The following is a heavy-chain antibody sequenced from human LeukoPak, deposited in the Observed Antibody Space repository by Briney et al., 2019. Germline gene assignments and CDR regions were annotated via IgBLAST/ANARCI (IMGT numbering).Heavy chain of an antibody. CDR2: INPSGSST. V-gene: IGHV1-46*01. Sequence: ASVKVSCKASGYTFTNYYIHGVRQAPGQGLEWMGIINPSGSSTSYAQKFQGRVTMTRDTSTSTVYMELSSLRSEDTAVYYCAGRTTNTKGAFDMWGQGTMVTVSS. J-gene: IGHJ3*02. D-gene: IGHD2-8*01. CDR3: AGRTTNTKGAFDM. CDR1: GYTFTNYY.